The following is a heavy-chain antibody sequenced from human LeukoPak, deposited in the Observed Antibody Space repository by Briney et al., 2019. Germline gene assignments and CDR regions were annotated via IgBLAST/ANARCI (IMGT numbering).Heavy chain of an antibody. J-gene: IGHJ6*04. CDR3: ARYPDRDGMDV. CDR1: GFTLSSYG. Sequence: PPRSLRLSCAPSGFTLSSYGMHWVRQAPGKGLEWVAVIWYDGSNTYYADFVKGRFTISRDNSKYTLYLKMSSLRAEDTSVYYCARYPDRDGMDVWGKGTPVTVSS. D-gene: IGHD3-22*01. CDR2: IWYDGSNT. V-gene: IGHV3-33*01.